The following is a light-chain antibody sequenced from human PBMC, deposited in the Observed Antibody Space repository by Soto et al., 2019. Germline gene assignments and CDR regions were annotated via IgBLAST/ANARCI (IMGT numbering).Light chain of an antibody. J-gene: IGKJ3*01. V-gene: IGKV3-20*01. CDR1: QSVYSNY. CDR2: GAS. Sequence: EIVLTQSPGTLSLSPGERATLSCRASQSVYSNYLAWYQQKPGQTPRLLIYGASSRATGITDRFSGSGSGTDFTVTISRVETEDFAVYYCQQYDTSPFTFGPGTKVDVK. CDR3: QQYDTSPFT.